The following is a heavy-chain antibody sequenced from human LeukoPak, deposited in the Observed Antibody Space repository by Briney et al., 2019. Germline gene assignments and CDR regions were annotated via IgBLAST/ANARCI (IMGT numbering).Heavy chain of an antibody. CDR2: INWNGGST. D-gene: IGHD5-24*01. CDR3: VRWVGRDGYNYYFDY. CDR1: GFTFDDYG. Sequence: GGSLRLSCAASGFTFDDYGMSWVRQAPGKGLEWVSGINWNGGSTGYADSVKGRFTISRDNAKNSLYLQMNSLRAEDTALYYCVRWVGRDGYNYYFDYWGQGTLVTVSS. J-gene: IGHJ4*02. V-gene: IGHV3-20*04.